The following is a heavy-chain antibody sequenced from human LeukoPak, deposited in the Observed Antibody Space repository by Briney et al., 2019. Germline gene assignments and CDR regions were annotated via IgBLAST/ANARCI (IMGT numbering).Heavy chain of an antibody. CDR3: ASRYYDYVWGSYRYDY. J-gene: IGHJ4*02. Sequence: PSETLSLTCTVSGGSISSSSYYWGWIRQPPGKGLEWIGSIYYSRSTYYNPSLKSRVTISVDTSKNQFSLKLSSVTAADTAVYYCASRYYDYVWGSYRYDYWGQGTLVTVSS. V-gene: IGHV4-39*01. D-gene: IGHD3-16*02. CDR2: IYYSRST. CDR1: GGSISSSSYY.